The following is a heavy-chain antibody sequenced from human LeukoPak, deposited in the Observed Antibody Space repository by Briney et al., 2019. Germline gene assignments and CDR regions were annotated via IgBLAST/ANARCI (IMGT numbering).Heavy chain of an antibody. Sequence: SETLSLTCAVYGGSFSGYYWSWIRQPPGKGLEWIGEINHSGSTNYNPSLKSRVTISVDTSKNQFSLKLSSVTAADTAVNYCATKKTRRYCGGDCYDYYYYGMDVWGQGTTVTVSS. CDR1: GGSFSGYY. CDR2: INHSGST. CDR3: ATKKTRRYCGGDCYDYYYYGMDV. J-gene: IGHJ6*02. V-gene: IGHV4-34*01. D-gene: IGHD2-21*02.